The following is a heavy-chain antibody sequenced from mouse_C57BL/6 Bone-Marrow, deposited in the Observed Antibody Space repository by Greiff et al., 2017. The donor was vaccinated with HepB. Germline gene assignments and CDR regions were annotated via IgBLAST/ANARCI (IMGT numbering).Heavy chain of an antibody. D-gene: IGHD1-1*01. V-gene: IGHV1-64*01. Sequence: QVQLQQPGAELVKPGASVKLSCKASGYTFTSYWMHWVKQRPGQGLEWIGMLHPNSGSTNYNEKFKSKATLTVDKSSSTAYMQLSSLTSEDSAVYYGARGELLRYRFVVDVWGTGTTVTVSS. CDR3: ARGELLRYRFVVDV. CDR1: GYTFTSYW. CDR2: LHPNSGST. J-gene: IGHJ1*03.